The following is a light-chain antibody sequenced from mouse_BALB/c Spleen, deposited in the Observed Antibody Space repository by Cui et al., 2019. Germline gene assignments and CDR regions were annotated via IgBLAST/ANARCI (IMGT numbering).Light chain of an antibody. J-gene: IGKJ4*01. V-gene: IGKV4-57*01. CDR1: SSVSY. CDR2: STS. CDR3: QQRSSYPIFT. Sequence: QIVLTQSPAIMSASPGEKATITCSASSSVSYMHWFQQKPGTSPKLWIYSTSNLASGVPARFSGSGSGTSYSLTISRMEAEDAATYYCQQRSSYPIFTFGSGTKLEIK.